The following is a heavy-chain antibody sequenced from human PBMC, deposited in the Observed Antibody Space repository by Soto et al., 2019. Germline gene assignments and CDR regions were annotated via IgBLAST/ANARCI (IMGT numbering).Heavy chain of an antibody. V-gene: IGHV3-21*01. CDR2: ISSSSSYI. J-gene: IGHJ6*02. D-gene: IGHD1-26*01. CDR3: GRDLPSDTYVGLFYYYYGMDV. Sequence: EVQLVESGGGLVKPGGSLRLSCAASGFTFSSYSMNWVRQAPGKGLEWVSSISSSSSYIYDADSVKGRFTISRDNAKNSMYLKMNSLRAEDTAVYYCGRDLPSDTYVGLFYYYYGMDVWGQGTTVTVSS. CDR1: GFTFSSYS.